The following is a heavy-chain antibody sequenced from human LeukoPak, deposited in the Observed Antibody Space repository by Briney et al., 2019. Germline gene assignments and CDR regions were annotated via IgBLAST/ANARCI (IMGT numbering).Heavy chain of an antibody. CDR2: ISYDGSNK. J-gene: IGHJ4*02. V-gene: IGHV3-30*18. CDR1: GFTFSSYG. Sequence: PGRSLRLSCAASGFTFSSYGMHWVRQAPGKGLEWVAVISYDGSNKYYADSVKGRFTISRDNSKNTLYLQMNSLRAEDTAVYYCAKDPYSNTLDYWGQGTLVTASS. CDR3: AKDPYSNTLDY. D-gene: IGHD6-13*01.